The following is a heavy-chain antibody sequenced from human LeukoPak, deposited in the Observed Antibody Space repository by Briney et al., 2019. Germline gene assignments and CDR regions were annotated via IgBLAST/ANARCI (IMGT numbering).Heavy chain of an antibody. D-gene: IGHD3-10*01. V-gene: IGHV3-7*01. CDR1: GFTFSTHW. CDR3: ARFMVRGVLRYFDY. J-gene: IGHJ4*02. CDR2: IKEDGSEK. Sequence: GGSLRLSCAASGFTFSTHWMSWFRQAPGKGLEWVGNIKEDGSEKYYVDSVKGRFTISRDNAKNLLYLQMNSLRAEDTAVYYCARFMVRGVLRYFDYWGQGTLVTVSS.